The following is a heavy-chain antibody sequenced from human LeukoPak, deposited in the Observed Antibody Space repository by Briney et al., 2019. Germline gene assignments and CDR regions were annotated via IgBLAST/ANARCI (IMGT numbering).Heavy chain of an antibody. D-gene: IGHD6-25*01. CDR1: GFTFSTYW. Sequence: PGGSLTLSCAASGFTFSTYWLHWVRQVPGKGLVWVSFINPDASARGHADSVKGRFSISRDNAKNAVYLQLNSLRAEDTAIYYCARGLAAAVGFGDCWGRGTLVTVSS. CDR2: INPDASAR. CDR3: ARGLAAAVGFGDC. J-gene: IGHJ4*02. V-gene: IGHV3-74*01.